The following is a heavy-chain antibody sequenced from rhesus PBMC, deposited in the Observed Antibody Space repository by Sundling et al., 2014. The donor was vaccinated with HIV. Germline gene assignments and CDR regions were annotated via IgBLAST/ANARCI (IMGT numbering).Heavy chain of an antibody. J-gene: IGHJ4*01. Sequence: QVQLQESGPGLVKPSETLSLTCAVSGGSFTGYYWGWIRQPPGKGLEWIGSMSPSGGNNYLTPSLKSRVTLSVDTSTNQFSLKLTSVTAADTAVYYCASERQLVAIDYWGQGVQVTVSS. CDR2: MSPSGGNN. D-gene: IGHD2-2*01. CDR1: GGSFTGYY. V-gene: IGHV4-165*01. CDR3: ASERQLVAIDY.